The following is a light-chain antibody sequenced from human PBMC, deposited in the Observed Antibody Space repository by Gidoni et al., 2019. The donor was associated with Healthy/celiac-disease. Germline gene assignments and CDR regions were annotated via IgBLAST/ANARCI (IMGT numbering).Light chain of an antibody. CDR1: QSFSSN. CDR2: GAS. Sequence: EIVITQSPATLSVSPGERATLSCRARQSFSSNLAWYQQKPGQAPRILIYGASTRATGIPARFSGSGSGTEFTLTISSLQSEDFAVYYCQQYNNWPPITFGPGTKVEIK. J-gene: IGKJ3*01. V-gene: IGKV3-15*01. CDR3: QQYNNWPPIT.